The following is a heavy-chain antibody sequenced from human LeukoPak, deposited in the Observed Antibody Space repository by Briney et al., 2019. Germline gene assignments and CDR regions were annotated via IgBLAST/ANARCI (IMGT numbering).Heavy chain of an antibody. CDR2: MYRYCSHI. CDR3: ARDLLYFDSSGPMYFDL. D-gene: IGHD3-22*01. J-gene: IGHJ2*01. Sequence: GGPLRLSCAASGFTFSSYSMNWVRQAPGKGLEWVSSMYRYCSHIFYADSVKGRFTISRDNAKNSLYLQMNSLRAEDTAVYYCARDLLYFDSSGPMYFDLWGRGTLVTFSS. CDR1: GFTFSSYS. V-gene: IGHV3-21*01.